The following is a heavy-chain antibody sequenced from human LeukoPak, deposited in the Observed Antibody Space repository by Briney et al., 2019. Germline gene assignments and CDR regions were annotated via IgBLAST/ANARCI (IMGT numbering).Heavy chain of an antibody. CDR1: GFTFSSYW. Sequence: GGSLRLSCAASGFTFSSYWMSWVRQAPGKGLEWVANIKQDRSEKYYVDSVKGRFTISRDNAKNSLYLQMNSLRAEDTAVYYCAREYSSSSGDAFDIWGQGTMVTVSS. CDR2: IKQDRSEK. J-gene: IGHJ3*02. D-gene: IGHD6-13*01. CDR3: AREYSSSSGDAFDI. V-gene: IGHV3-7*01.